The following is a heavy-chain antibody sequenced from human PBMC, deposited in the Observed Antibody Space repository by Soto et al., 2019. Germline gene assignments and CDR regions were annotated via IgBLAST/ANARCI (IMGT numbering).Heavy chain of an antibody. V-gene: IGHV4-59*01. Sequence: LSLTCTVSGGSISSYYWSWIRQPPGKGLEWIGYIYYSGSTNYNPTLKSRVTISVETTKNQFSLKLSSVTAADTAVYYCPRDWVAARLYYYYGMDVWGQGTTVTVSS. CDR2: IYYSGST. CDR1: GGSISSYY. CDR3: PRDWVAARLYYYYGMDV. J-gene: IGHJ6*02. D-gene: IGHD6-6*01.